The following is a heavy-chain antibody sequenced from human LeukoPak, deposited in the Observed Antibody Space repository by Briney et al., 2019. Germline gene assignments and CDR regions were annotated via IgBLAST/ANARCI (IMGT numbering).Heavy chain of an antibody. CDR2: IYYSGST. V-gene: IGHV4-39*01. CDR3: ARHVRFLEWLSSYYFDY. CDR1: GGSISSSSYY. J-gene: IGHJ4*02. D-gene: IGHD3-3*01. Sequence: EPSETLSLTCTVSGGSISSSSYYWGWIRQPPGKGLEWIGSIYYSGSTYYNPSLKSRVTISVDTSTSQFSLRLTSVTAADTAVYYCARHVRFLEWLSSYYFDYWGQGTLVTVSS.